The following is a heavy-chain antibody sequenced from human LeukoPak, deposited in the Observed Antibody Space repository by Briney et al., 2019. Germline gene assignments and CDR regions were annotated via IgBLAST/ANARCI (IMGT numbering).Heavy chain of an antibody. Sequence: ASVKVSCKASGYTFTSYGISWVRQAPGQGLEWMGWISAYNGNTNYAQKLQGRVTMTTDTSTNTAYMELRSLRSDDTAVYYCASVWLAGTEHYYFAYWGQGTLVTVSS. V-gene: IGHV1-18*01. CDR1: GYTFTSYG. CDR2: ISAYNGNT. CDR3: ASVWLAGTEHYYFAY. D-gene: IGHD3-16*01. J-gene: IGHJ4*02.